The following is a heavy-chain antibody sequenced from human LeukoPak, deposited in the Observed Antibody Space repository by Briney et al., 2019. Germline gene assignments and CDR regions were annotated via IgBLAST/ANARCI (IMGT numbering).Heavy chain of an antibody. V-gene: IGHV4-61*01. CDR2: ISDSGST. CDR3: ARGGGGVVVAATPDY. J-gene: IGHJ4*02. Sequence: TSETLSLTCTVSGGSISSGSYFWSWIRQPPGKGLAWVGYISDSGSTNYNPSLKSRVSISVDTSKNQFSLKLTSVTAADAAVYYCARGGGGVVVAATPDYWGQGTRVTVSS. CDR1: GGSISSGSYF. D-gene: IGHD2-15*01.